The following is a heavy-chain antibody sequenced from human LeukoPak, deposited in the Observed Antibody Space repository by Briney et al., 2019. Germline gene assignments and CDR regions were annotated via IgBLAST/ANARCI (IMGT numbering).Heavy chain of an antibody. J-gene: IGHJ3*02. CDR1: GFTFSDYE. CDR2: ISFTGNTI. V-gene: IGHV3-48*03. Sequence: GGSLRLSCAASGFTFSDYEMNWVRQAPGKGLEWVSYISFTGNTIKYADSVKGRFTISRDNSKNTLYLQMNSLRAEDTAVYYCARGEDAFDIWGQGTMVTVSS. CDR3: ARGEDAFDI.